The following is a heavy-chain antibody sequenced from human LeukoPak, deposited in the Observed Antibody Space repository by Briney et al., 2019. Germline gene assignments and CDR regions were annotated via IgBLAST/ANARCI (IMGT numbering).Heavy chain of an antibody. V-gene: IGHV3-30-3*01. CDR3: ASRGGYSSSWYSTFYYGMDV. D-gene: IGHD6-13*01. Sequence: PGGSLRLSCSASGFTFSSYSMHWVRQAPGKGLEWVAVISYDGNNKYYADSVKGRFTISRDNSKNTLYLQMNSLRAEDTAVYYCASRGGYSSSWYSTFYYGMDVWGQGTTVTVSS. CDR2: ISYDGNNK. CDR1: GFTFSSYS. J-gene: IGHJ6*02.